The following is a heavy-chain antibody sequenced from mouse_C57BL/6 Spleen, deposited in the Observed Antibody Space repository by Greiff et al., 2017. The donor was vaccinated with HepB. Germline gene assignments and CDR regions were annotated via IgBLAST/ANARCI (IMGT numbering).Heavy chain of an antibody. CDR3: ARGYYGSSYFDY. D-gene: IGHD1-1*01. V-gene: IGHV1-82*01. CDR1: GYAFSSSW. J-gene: IGHJ2*01. CDR2: IYPGDGDT. Sequence: QVQLQQSGPELVKPGASVKISCKASGYAFSSSWMNWVKQRPGKGLEWIGRIYPGDGDTNYNGKFKGKATLTADKSSSTAYMQLSSLTFEDSAVYFCARGYYGSSYFDYWGQGTTLTVSS.